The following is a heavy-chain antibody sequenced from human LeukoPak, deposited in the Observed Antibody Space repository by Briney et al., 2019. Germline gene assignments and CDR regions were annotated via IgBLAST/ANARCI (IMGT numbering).Heavy chain of an antibody. CDR2: ISSSSSYT. CDR1: GFTFSDYY. V-gene: IGHV3-11*06. Sequence: GGSLRLSCAASGFTFSDYYMSWIRQAPGKGLEWVSYISSSSSYTNYADSVKGRFTISRDNAKNSLYLQMNSLRAEDTAVYYCARPEGQRGYSYGHRVGGWFDPWGQGTLVTVSS. D-gene: IGHD5-18*01. J-gene: IGHJ5*02. CDR3: ARPEGQRGYSYGHRVGGWFDP.